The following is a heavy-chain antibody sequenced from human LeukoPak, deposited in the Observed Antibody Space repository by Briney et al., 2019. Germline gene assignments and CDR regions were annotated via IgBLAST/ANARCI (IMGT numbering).Heavy chain of an antibody. D-gene: IGHD2-15*01. J-gene: IGHJ2*01. V-gene: IGHV3-30*02. CDR2: IRYDGSNK. CDR3: ARDGLAAATLHWCFDL. Sequence: GGSLRLSCAASGFTFSSYGMHWVRQAPGKGLEWVAFIRYDGSNKYYADSVKGRFTISRDNARNSLYLQMNSLRAEDTAVYYCARDGLAAATLHWCFDLWGRGTLVTVSS. CDR1: GFTFSSYG.